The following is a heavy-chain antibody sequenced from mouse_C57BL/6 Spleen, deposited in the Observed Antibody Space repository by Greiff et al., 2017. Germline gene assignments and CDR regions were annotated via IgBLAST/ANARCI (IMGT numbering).Heavy chain of an antibody. J-gene: IGHJ1*03. CDR3: ARRVNWDWDFDV. V-gene: IGHV1-69*01. CDR2: IDPSDSYT. Sequence: QVQLQQPGAELVMPGASVKLSCKASGYTFTSYWMHWVKQRPGQGLEWIGEIDPSDSYTNYNQKFKGKSTLTVDKSSSTAYMQLSSLTSEDSVFYCCARRVNWDWDFDVWGTGTTVTVSS. CDR1: GYTFTSYW. D-gene: IGHD4-1*01.